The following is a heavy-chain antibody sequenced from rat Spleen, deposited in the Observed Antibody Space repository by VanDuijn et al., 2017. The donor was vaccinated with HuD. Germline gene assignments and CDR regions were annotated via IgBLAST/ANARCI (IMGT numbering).Heavy chain of an antibody. J-gene: IGHJ3*01. Sequence: EVQLVETGGGLVQPGESLKLSCVASGFTFSSYWMYWIRQAPGEGLEWLSSISHDGGSTYYQDSVKGRFTISRDNARGTLYLQMDSLRSEDTATYYCARVGTRVSRFAYWGQGTLVTVSS. D-gene: IGHD1-4*01. CDR2: ISHDGGST. V-gene: IGHV5-58*01. CDR1: GFTFSSYW. CDR3: ARVGTRVSRFAY.